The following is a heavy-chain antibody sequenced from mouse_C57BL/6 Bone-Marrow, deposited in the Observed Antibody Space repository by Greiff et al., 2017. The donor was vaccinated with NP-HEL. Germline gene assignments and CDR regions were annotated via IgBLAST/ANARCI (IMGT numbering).Heavy chain of an antibody. D-gene: IGHD2-1*01. Sequence: QVQLKHPGAELVKPGASVKLSCKASGYTFTSYWMHWVKQRPGQGLEWIGMIHPNSGSTNYSEKFKSKATLTVDKSSSTAYMQLSSLTSEDSAVYYCARAPYGNFGYWGQGTLVTVSA. CDR1: GYTFTSYW. J-gene: IGHJ3*01. CDR2: IHPNSGST. CDR3: ARAPYGNFGY. V-gene: IGHV1-64*01.